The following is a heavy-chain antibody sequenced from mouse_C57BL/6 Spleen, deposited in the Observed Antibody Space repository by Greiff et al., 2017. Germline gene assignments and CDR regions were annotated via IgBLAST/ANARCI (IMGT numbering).Heavy chain of an antibody. Sequence: QVQLQQSGPELVKPGASVKISCKASGYAFSSSWMNWVKQRPGKGLEWIGRIYPGDGDTNYNGKFKGKATLTADKSSSTAYMQLSSLTSEDSAVYFCARNPYYGSSLYYAMDYWGQGTSVTVSS. D-gene: IGHD1-1*01. CDR3: ARNPYYGSSLYYAMDY. CDR1: GYAFSSSW. J-gene: IGHJ4*01. V-gene: IGHV1-82*01. CDR2: IYPGDGDT.